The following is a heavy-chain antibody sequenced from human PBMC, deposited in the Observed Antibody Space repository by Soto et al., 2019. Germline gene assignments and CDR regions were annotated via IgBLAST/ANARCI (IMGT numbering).Heavy chain of an antibody. CDR1: GGTFSSYS. CDR2: IIPIFGTA. Sequence: QVQLVQSGAEVKKPGSSVKVSCKASGGTFSSYSINWVRQARGQGLEWMGEIIPIFGTAYYAQKSQGRVTSAADESTSTAYTELSSLRSEDTAVYYCARDGGRHSGGIDYWGQGTLVSVSS. J-gene: IGHJ4*02. CDR3: ARDGGRHSGGIDY. V-gene: IGHV1-69*01. D-gene: IGHD1-26*01.